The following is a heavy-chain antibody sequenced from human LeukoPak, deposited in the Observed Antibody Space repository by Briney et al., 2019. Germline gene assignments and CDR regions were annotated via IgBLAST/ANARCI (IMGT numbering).Heavy chain of an antibody. CDR1: GYTFTGYY. CDR3: ARDQKYYGSGSYSDPDY. D-gene: IGHD3-10*01. J-gene: IGHJ4*01. CDR2: ISPNSGGT. Sequence: GASVKVSCKASGYTFTGYYMHWVRQAPGQGLEWMGRISPNSGGTNYAQKFQGRVTMTGDTSISTAYMELSRLRSDDTAVYYCARDQKYYGSGSYSDPDYWGQRTLVTVSS. V-gene: IGHV1-2*06.